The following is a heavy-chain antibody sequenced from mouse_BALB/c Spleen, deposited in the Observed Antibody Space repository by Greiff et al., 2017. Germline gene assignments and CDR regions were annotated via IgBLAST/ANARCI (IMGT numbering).Heavy chain of an antibody. D-gene: IGHD2-4*01. CDR3: ARPALMITRYYYAMDD. CDR2: ISSGGSYT. J-gene: IGHJ4*01. Sequence: EVKLMESGGGLVKPGGSLKLSCAASGFTFSSYGMSWVRQTPDKRLEWVATISSGGSYTYYPDSVKGRFTISRDNAKNTLYLQMSSLKSEDTAMYYCARPALMITRYYYAMDDWGQGTSVTVSS. V-gene: IGHV5-6*03. CDR1: GFTFSSYG.